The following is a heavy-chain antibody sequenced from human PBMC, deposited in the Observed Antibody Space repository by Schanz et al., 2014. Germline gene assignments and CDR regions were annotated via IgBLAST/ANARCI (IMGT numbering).Heavy chain of an antibody. CDR2: INPTGGST. D-gene: IGHD5-12*01. J-gene: IGHJ4*02. CDR1: GYTFISYF. Sequence: QVQLVQSGAEVKKPGASVKVSCKASGYTFISYFIHWVRQAPGQGLEWMGIINPTGGSTSYAQRFQGRVYVTRDTSTSTVYMELSSLRSEDTAVYYCARAAYGGYTSTPLRYWGQGTLVTVSS. V-gene: IGHV1-46*01. CDR3: ARAAYGGYTSTPLRY.